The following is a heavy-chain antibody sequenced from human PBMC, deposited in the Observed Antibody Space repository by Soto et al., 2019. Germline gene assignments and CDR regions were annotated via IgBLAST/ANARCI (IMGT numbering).Heavy chain of an antibody. D-gene: IGHD2-2*01. V-gene: IGHV4-28*03. CDR1: GYSISSSNW. J-gene: IGHJ3*02. CDR2: IYYSGSA. CDR3: ARGDYAKAFDI. Sequence: QVQLQESGPGLVKPSDTLSLICAVSGYSISSSNWWGWIRQPPGKGLEWIGNIYYSGSAYYNPSLQSRVTMSVDTSKNQFSLKLTSVTAVDTAVYYCARGDYAKAFDIWGQGTTVTLSS.